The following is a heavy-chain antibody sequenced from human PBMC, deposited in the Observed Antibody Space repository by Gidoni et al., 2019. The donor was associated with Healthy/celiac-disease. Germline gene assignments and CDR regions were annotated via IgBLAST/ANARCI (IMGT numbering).Heavy chain of an antibody. CDR1: GFPFSSYS. V-gene: IGHV3-21*01. CDR2: ISSSSSYI. J-gene: IGHJ3*02. D-gene: IGHD3-10*01. CDR3: ARSSLAEDAFDI. Sequence: EVQLVESGGGLVTPGGSLRLSCAASGFPFSSYSMNWVRQAPGKGLEWVSSISSSSSYIYYADSVKGRFNISRDNAKNSLYLQMNSLRAEDTAVYYCARSSLAEDAFDIWGQGTMVTVSS.